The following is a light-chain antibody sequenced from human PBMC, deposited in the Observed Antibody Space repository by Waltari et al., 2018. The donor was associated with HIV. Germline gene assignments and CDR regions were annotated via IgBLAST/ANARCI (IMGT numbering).Light chain of an antibody. CDR1: NLGDKY. CDR2: QDN. J-gene: IGLJ2*01. V-gene: IGLV3-1*01. Sequence: SYDLTQPPSVSLSPGQTASITCSGDNLGDKYVCWYQQKPGKSPVLVIYQDNKRPSGIPERFSGSNSGNTATLTISGTQAMDEADYYCQAWDSSTASFGGGTKLTVL. CDR3: QAWDSSTAS.